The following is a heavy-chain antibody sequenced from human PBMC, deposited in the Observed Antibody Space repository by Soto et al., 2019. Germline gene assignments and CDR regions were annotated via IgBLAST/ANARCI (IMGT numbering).Heavy chain of an antibody. Sequence: QVQLVQSGAEVKKPGASVKVSCKASGYTFASHHIHWVRQAPGQGLEWMGIINPSGGSTNYAQKFQGRITMTRDTSTSTVYMDLSSLTSEDTAVYYCAREENCSDGICYSEYFQRWGQGTLVTVSS. J-gene: IGHJ1*01. D-gene: IGHD2-15*01. CDR3: AREENCSDGICYSEYFQR. CDR1: GYTFASHH. CDR2: INPSGGST. V-gene: IGHV1-46*01.